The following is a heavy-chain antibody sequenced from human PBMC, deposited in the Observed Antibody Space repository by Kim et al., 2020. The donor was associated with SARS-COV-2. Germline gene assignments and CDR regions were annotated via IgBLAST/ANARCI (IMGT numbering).Heavy chain of an antibody. J-gene: IGHJ3*02. V-gene: IGHV3-7*01. D-gene: IGHD3-22*01. CDR2: IKQYGSEK. CDR3: ARVGNYYDSSGWGDAFDI. CDR1: GFTFSSYW. Sequence: GGSLRLSCAASGFTFSSYWMGWVRQAPGKGLEWVANIKQYGSEKYYVDSVKGRFTISRDNAKNSLYLQMNSLRAEDTAVYYCARVGNYYDSSGWGDAFDIWGQGTMVTVSS.